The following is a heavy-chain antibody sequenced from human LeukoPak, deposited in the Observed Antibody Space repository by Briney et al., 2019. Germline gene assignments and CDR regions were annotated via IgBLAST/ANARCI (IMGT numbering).Heavy chain of an antibody. CDR2: IYYSGST. D-gene: IGHD4-17*01. CDR1: GGSISSSSYY. V-gene: IGHV4-39*07. Sequence: PSETLSLACTVSGGSISSSSYYWGWIRQPPGKGLEWIGSIYYSGSTYYNPSLKGRVTISVDTSKNQFSLKLSSVTAADTAVYYCARDDGGFSPTVITGAFYYWGQGTLVTVSS. CDR3: ARDDGGFSPTVITGAFYY. J-gene: IGHJ4*02.